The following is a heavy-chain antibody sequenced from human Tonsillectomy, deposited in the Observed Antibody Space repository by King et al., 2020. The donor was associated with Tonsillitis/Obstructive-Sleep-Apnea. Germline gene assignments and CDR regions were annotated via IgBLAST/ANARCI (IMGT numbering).Heavy chain of an antibody. V-gene: IGHV4-39*01. CDR1: GVSISSTTYY. Sequence: QLQESGPGLVKPSATLSLTCTVSGVSISSTTYYWGWIRQPPGKGLEWIGTIYYSGSTYYNPSLKSRVTISVDTSKNQFSLKLSSVTAADTAVYYCAITMIVVVTGNYFDYWGQGTLVTVSS. CDR2: IYYSGST. J-gene: IGHJ4*02. D-gene: IGHD3-22*01. CDR3: AITMIVVVTGNYFDY.